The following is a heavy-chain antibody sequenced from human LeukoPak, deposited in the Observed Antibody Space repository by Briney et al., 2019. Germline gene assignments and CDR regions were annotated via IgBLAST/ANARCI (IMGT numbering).Heavy chain of an antibody. Sequence: PGGSLRLSCAASGFTFSSYAMSWVRQAPGKGLEWVSAISGSGGSTYYADSVKGRFTISRDNSKNTLYLQKNSLRAEDTAVYYCAKGRGTYSSGWYNWFDPWGQGTLVTVSS. D-gene: IGHD6-19*01. CDR2: ISGSGGST. CDR1: GFTFSSYA. CDR3: AKGRGTYSSGWYNWFDP. V-gene: IGHV3-23*01. J-gene: IGHJ5*02.